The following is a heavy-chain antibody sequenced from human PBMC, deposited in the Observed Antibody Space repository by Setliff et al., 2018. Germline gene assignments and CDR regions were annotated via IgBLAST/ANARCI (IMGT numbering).Heavy chain of an antibody. CDR1: GYSFTSNW. J-gene: IGHJ4*02. V-gene: IGHV5-51*01. D-gene: IGHD2-2*01. CDR2: IYPGNSNT. Sequence: GESLKISCKGSGYSFTSNWIAWVRQMPGKGLECMGIIYPGNSNTRYSPPFQGQVTISADKANNTAYLQWNSLQASDTAMYYCARQGCSSTSCHSIDYWGQGTLVTVSS. CDR3: ARQGCSSTSCHSIDY.